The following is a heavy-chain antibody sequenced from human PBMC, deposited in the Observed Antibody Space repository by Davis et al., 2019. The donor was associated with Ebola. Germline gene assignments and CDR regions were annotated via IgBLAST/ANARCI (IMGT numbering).Heavy chain of an antibody. CDR1: GDSVSSTRGA. CDR2: TYYTSKWNY. J-gene: IGHJ4*02. V-gene: IGHV6-1*01. D-gene: IGHD2-21*01. CDR3: ARLVWTPKGFDS. Sequence: TLSLTCAIFGDSVSSTRGAWNWIRQSPSRGLEWLGRTYYTSKWNYDYAVSVRSRMTINPDTSKNQFSLQQNSVTPEDTAVYFCARLVWTPKGFDSWGQGTLVTVSS.